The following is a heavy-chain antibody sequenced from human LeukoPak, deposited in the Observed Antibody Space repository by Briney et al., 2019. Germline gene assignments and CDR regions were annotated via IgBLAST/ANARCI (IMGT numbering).Heavy chain of an antibody. J-gene: IGHJ4*02. CDR2: IYHSGST. CDR3: AIAVVVIRFDY. D-gene: IGHD3-22*01. CDR1: GYSISSGYY. Sequence: PSETLSLPCAVSGYSISSGYYWAWIRQPPGKGLEWIGSIYHSGSTYYNPSLKSRVTISVDTSKNQFSLRLSSVTAADTAVYYCAIAVVVIRFDYWGQGTLVTVSS. V-gene: IGHV4-38-2*01.